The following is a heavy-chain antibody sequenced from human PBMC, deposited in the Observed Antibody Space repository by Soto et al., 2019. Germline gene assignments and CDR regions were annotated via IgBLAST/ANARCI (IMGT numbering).Heavy chain of an antibody. CDR3: ARSNREYCSGGSCYKMDV. CDR1: GGTFSSYA. D-gene: IGHD2-15*01. J-gene: IGHJ6*02. V-gene: IGHV1-69*01. CDR2: IIPIFGTA. Sequence: QVQLVQSGAEVKKPGSSVKVSCKASGGTFSSYAISWVRQAPGQGLERMGGIIPIFGTANYAQKFQGRVTITADESTSTAYMELSSLRSEDTAVYYCARSNREYCSGGSCYKMDVWGQGTTVTVSS.